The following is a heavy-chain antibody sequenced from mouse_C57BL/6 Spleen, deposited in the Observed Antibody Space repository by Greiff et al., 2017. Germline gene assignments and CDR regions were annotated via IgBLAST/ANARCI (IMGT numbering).Heavy chain of an antibody. CDR1: GFTFTDYY. D-gene: IGHD2-4*01. CDR3: ARYSYDYGGFAY. Sequence: EVKLVESGGGLVQPGGSLSLSCAASGFTFTDYYMSWVRQPPGKALEWLGFIRNKANGYTTEYSASVKGRFTISRDNSQSILYLQMNALRAEDSATYYGARYSYDYGGFAYWGQGTLVTVSA. J-gene: IGHJ3*01. V-gene: IGHV7-3*01. CDR2: IRNKANGYTT.